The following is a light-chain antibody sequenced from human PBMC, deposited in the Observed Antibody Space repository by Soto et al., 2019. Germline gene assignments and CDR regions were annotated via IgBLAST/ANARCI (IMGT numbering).Light chain of an antibody. CDR2: GAS. V-gene: IGKV1-9*01. Sequence: IQLTQSPSSLSASVGDRVTITCRASQAIINYLAWYQQKPGKAPQLLIYGASTLQSGVPSRFSGSGSGTHFTLTVSSLQPEDFATYYCQQYYSYPMYTFGQGTKVDIK. J-gene: IGKJ2*01. CDR3: QQYYSYPMYT. CDR1: QAIINY.